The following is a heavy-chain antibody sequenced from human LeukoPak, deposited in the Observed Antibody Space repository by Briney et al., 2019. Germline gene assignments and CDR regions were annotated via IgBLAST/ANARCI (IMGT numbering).Heavy chain of an antibody. D-gene: IGHD3-10*01. CDR3: ARDQFYYGSGSYTDY. CDR2: ISGSGGST. V-gene: IGHV3-23*01. CDR1: GFTFSSYA. Sequence: GGSLRLSCAASGFTFSSYAMSWVRQAPGKGLEWVSAISGSGGSTYYADSVKGRFTISRDNSKNTLYLQMNSLRAEDTAVYYCARDQFYYGSGSYTDYWGQGTLVTVSS. J-gene: IGHJ4*02.